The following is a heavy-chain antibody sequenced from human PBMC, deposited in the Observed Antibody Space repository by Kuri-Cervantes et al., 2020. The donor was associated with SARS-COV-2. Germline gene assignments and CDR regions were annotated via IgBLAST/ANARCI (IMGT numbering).Heavy chain of an antibody. D-gene: IGHD3-16*01. Sequence: SETLSLTCTVSGGSISSSSYYWGWIRQPPGKGLEGIGSIYYSGSTYYNPSLKSRVTISVDTSKNQFSLKLSSVTAADTALYYCARDPGVWGSYTNYYGMDVWGQGTTVTVSS. CDR2: IYYSGST. J-gene: IGHJ6*02. CDR1: GGSISSSSYY. CDR3: ARDPGVWGSYTNYYGMDV. V-gene: IGHV4-39*07.